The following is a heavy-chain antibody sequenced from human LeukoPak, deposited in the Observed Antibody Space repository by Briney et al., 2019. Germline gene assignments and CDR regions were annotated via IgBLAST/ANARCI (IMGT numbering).Heavy chain of an antibody. J-gene: IGHJ4*02. V-gene: IGHV3-30*02. CDR2: IRYDGSNK. CDR1: GFTFSSYG. D-gene: IGHD3-10*01. Sequence: GGSLRLSCAASGFTFSSYGMHWVRQAPGKGLEWVAFIRYDGSNKYYADSVKGRFTISRDNSKNTLYLQMNSLRAEDTAVYYCAKDRSFERWFGEPFDYWGQGTLVTVSS. CDR3: AKDRSFERWFGEPFDY.